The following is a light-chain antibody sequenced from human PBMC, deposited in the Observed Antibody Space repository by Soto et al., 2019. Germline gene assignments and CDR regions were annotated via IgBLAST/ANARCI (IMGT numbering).Light chain of an antibody. V-gene: IGKV4-1*01. CDR3: HQYYSTPFT. Sequence: DIVMTQSPDSLAVSLGERATINCKSSQSVLYSSNNKNYLAWYQQKPGQPPKLLIYWASTRESGVPDRFSGSGSATDFTLTISSLEAEDVAVYYCHQYYSTPFTFGPGTKVDIK. CDR1: QSVLYSSNNKNY. J-gene: IGKJ3*01. CDR2: WAS.